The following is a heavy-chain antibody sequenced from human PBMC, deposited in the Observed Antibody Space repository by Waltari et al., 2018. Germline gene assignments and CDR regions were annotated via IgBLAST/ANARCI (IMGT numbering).Heavy chain of an antibody. CDR1: GFTFSSYY. V-gene: IGHV1-46*01. D-gene: IGHD4-17*01. CDR3: ARADGTTVTAGVLDY. CDR2: IKPSGGTT. Sequence: QVQLVQSGAEVKRPGASVKVSCKASGFTFSSYYIHWVRQAPGQGLEWMGIIKPSGGTTTYAQNFQDRVTMTRDTSTSTVYLELSSLRFEDTAVYFCARADGTTVTAGVLDYWGQGTLVTVSS. J-gene: IGHJ4*02.